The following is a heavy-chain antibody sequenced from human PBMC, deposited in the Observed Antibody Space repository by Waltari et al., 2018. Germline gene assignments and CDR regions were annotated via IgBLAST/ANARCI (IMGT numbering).Heavy chain of an antibody. CDR2: INHIGST. CDR3: ARRGYFYGSGSYYGY. D-gene: IGHD3-10*01. J-gene: IGHJ4*02. CDR1: GGSFSGYY. V-gene: IGHV4-34*01. Sequence: QVQLQQWGAGLLKPSETLSLTCAVYGGSFSGYYWSWIRQPPGKGLEWIGEINHIGSTNYNPSLKSRVTISVDTSKNQFSLKLSSVTAADTAVYYCARRGYFYGSGSYYGYWGQGTLVTVSS.